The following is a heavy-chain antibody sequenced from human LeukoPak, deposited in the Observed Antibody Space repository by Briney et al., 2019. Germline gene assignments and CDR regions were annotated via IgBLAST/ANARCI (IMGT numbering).Heavy chain of an antibody. CDR3: ARESGYDILTGYYSWVDY. CDR1: GFTFSSYE. CDR2: ISSSGSTI. Sequence: GGSLRLSCAASGFTFSSYEMNRVRPAPRKGLEWVSYISSSGSTIYYAHSVKGRFTISRENAKNSLYLQMNSLRAEDTAVYYCARESGYDILTGYYSWVDYWGQGTLGTVSS. V-gene: IGHV3-48*03. D-gene: IGHD3-9*01. J-gene: IGHJ4*02.